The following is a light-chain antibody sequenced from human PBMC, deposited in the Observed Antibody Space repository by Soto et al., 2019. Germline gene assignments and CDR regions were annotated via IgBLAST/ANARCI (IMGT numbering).Light chain of an antibody. Sequence: QAVVTQEPSFSVSPGGTVTLTCGLNSGSVSAGHYPSWYQQTPGQAPRTLIYDTNTLSSGVPDRFSGSILGNKAALTITGAQADDESDYYCVLYMGNGISVFGGGTQLTV. V-gene: IGLV8-61*01. J-gene: IGLJ3*02. CDR2: DTN. CDR1: SGSVSAGHY. CDR3: VLYMGNGISV.